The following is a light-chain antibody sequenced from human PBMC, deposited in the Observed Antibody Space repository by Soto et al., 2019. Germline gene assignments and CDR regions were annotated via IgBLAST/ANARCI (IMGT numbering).Light chain of an antibody. CDR1: QSISSW. Sequence: DIQITQSPSTLSASVGDRVTITCRASQSISSWLAWYQQKPGKAPKILIYKASILESGVPSRFSGSGSGTEFTLTISSLQPDDFATYYCQQYNSYRTCGQGTKGDIK. V-gene: IGKV1-5*03. J-gene: IGKJ1*01. CDR3: QQYNSYRT. CDR2: KAS.